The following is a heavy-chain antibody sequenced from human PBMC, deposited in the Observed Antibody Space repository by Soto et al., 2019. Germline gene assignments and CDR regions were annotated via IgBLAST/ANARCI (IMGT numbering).Heavy chain of an antibody. Sequence: GASVKVSCKASGGTFSSYAISWVRQAPGQGLEWMGGIIPIFGTANYAQKFQGRVTITADESTSTAYMELSSLRSEDTAVYYCARGRGVVIAHWFDPWGQGTLVTVSS. J-gene: IGHJ5*02. CDR1: GGTFSSYA. CDR2: IIPIFGTA. CDR3: ARGRGVVIAHWFDP. D-gene: IGHD3-3*01. V-gene: IGHV1-69*13.